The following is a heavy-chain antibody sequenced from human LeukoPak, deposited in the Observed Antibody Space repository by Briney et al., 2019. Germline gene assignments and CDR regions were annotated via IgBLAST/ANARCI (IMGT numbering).Heavy chain of an antibody. CDR1: GFTFSSYG. CDR3: ARFCDSSSCGSSDY. J-gene: IGHJ4*02. V-gene: IGHV3-33*01. D-gene: IGHD6-13*01. Sequence: GRSLRLSCAASGFTFSSYGMHWVRQAPGKGLEWVAVIWSDGSNKYYADSAKGRFTISRDNSKNTLYLQMNSLRAEDTAVYYCARFCDSSSCGSSDYWGQGTLVTVSS. CDR2: IWSDGSNK.